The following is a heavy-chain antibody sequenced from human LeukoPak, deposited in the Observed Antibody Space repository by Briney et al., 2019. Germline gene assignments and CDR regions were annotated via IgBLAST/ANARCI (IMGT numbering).Heavy chain of an antibody. CDR1: GYTFTSYG. D-gene: IGHD4-17*01. Sequence: ASVKVSCKASGYTFTSYGISWVRRAPGQGLEWMGWISAYNGNTNYAQKLQGRVTMTTDTSTSTAYMELRSLRSDDTAVYYCARDRDDYGDSGGFNYWGQGTLVTVSS. CDR3: ARDRDDYGDSGGFNY. J-gene: IGHJ4*02. V-gene: IGHV1-18*01. CDR2: ISAYNGNT.